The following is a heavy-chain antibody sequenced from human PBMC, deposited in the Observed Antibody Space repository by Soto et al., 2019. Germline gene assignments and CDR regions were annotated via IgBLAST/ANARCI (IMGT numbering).Heavy chain of an antibody. D-gene: IGHD3-22*01. CDR2: IYYSGST. CDR1: GGSISSSSYY. V-gene: IGHV4-39*01. J-gene: IGHJ3*02. Sequence: QLQLQESGPGLVKPSETLSLTCTVSGGSISSSSYYWGWIRQPPGKGLEWIGSIYYSGSTYYNPSLKSRVTISVDTSKNQFSLKLSSVTAADTAVYYCARGETYYYDSSGFAFDIWGQGTMVTVSS. CDR3: ARGETYYYDSSGFAFDI.